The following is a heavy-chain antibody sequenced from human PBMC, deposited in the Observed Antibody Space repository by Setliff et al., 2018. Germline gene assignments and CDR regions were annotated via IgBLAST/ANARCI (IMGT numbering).Heavy chain of an antibody. V-gene: IGHV3-74*01. D-gene: IGHD2-2*01. CDR3: ARAHSSTLSVHDY. CDR2: SNNDGSST. J-gene: IGHJ4*02. Sequence: PGGSLRLSCAAAGFTFSSHWRHWVHQAPGKRLMWVSRSNNDGSSTTYEDSVKGRFTISRDNAKNTLYLQMNSLRAEDTAVYYCARAHSSTLSVHDYWGQGTLVTVSS. CDR1: GFTFSSHW.